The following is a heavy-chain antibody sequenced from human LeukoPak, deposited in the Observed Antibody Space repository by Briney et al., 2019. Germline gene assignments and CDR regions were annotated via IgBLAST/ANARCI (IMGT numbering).Heavy chain of an antibody. D-gene: IGHD6-13*01. Sequence: GESLKISCKGSGYSFTSYWSGWVRQMPGKGLEWMGIIYPGDSDTRYSPSFQGQVTISADKSISTAYLQWSSLKASDTAMYYCARLTGLIAAAGTGFDYWGQGTLVTVSS. CDR1: GYSFTSYW. V-gene: IGHV5-51*01. CDR2: IYPGDSDT. J-gene: IGHJ4*02. CDR3: ARLTGLIAAAGTGFDY.